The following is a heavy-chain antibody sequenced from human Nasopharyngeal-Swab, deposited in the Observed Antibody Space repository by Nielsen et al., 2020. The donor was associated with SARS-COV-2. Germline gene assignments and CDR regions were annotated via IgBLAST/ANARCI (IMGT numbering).Heavy chain of an antibody. D-gene: IGHD1-26*01. Sequence: SATLSLTCTVSGGSISSGGYYWSWIRQHPGKGLEWIGYIYYSGSTYYNPSLKSRVTISVDTSKNQFSLKLSSVTAADTAVYYCAREGARYSGTRQRGTHLDYWGQGTLVTVSS. CDR3: AREGARYSGTRQRGTHLDY. CDR1: GGSISSGGYY. CDR2: IYYSGST. V-gene: IGHV4-31*03. J-gene: IGHJ4*02.